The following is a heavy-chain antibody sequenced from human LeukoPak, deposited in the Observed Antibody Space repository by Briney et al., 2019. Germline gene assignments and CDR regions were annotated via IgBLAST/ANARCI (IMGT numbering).Heavy chain of an antibody. D-gene: IGHD6-13*01. CDR3: AKGSAAIRPYYFDY. CDR2: ISGSGDST. J-gene: IGHJ4*02. Sequence: PGGSLRLSCAASGFTFDNYAMSWVRQAPGKGLEWVSAISGSGDSTYHADSVKGRFIISRDNSKSTVYLQMNSLSADDTAVYYCAKGSAAIRPYYFDYWGQGTLVTVSS. V-gene: IGHV3-23*01. CDR1: GFTFDNYA.